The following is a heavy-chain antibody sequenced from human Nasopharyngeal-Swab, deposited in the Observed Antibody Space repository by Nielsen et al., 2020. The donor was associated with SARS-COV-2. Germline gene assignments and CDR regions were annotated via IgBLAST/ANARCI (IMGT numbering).Heavy chain of an antibody. CDR3: ARENWGKLDY. D-gene: IGHD7-27*01. J-gene: IGHJ4*02. CDR2: INQDGSVK. CDR1: GFIFTNSW. V-gene: IGHV3-7*04. Sequence: GESLKISCAASGFIFTNSWMTWVRQTPGKGLEFVANINQDGSVKNYVDSLKGRLTISRDNAKNSLYLQMNSLRADDTAVYYCARENWGKLDYWGQGALVTVSS.